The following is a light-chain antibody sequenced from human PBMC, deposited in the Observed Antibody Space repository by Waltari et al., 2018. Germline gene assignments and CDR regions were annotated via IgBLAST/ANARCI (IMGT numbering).Light chain of an antibody. CDR2: KDS. V-gene: IGLV3-25*03. CDR1: ALPKQY. CDR3: QTADISGTYNYV. J-gene: IGLJ1*01. Sequence: SYELTQPPSVSVSQGQTARIPCSGAALPKQYANWYQQKQGQAPVVVIYKDSERPSGIPARFSGSSSGTTATLTISGVQAEDEADDYCQTADISGTYNYVFGTGTKVTVL.